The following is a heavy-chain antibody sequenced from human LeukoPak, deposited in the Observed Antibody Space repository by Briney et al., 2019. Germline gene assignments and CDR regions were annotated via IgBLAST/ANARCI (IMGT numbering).Heavy chain of an antibody. Sequence: GGSLRLSCAASGFTFSSYWMHWVCQAPGKGLVWVSRINSDGSSTSYADSVKGRFTISRDNAKNTLYLQMNSLRAEDTAVYYCARDGGDGYNYGSDYWGQGTLVTVSS. D-gene: IGHD5-24*01. CDR3: ARDGGDGYNYGSDY. CDR2: INSDGSST. V-gene: IGHV3-74*01. CDR1: GFTFSSYW. J-gene: IGHJ4*02.